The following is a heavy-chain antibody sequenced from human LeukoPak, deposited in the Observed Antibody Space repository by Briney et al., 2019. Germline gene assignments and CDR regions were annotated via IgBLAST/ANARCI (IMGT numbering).Heavy chain of an antibody. CDR1: GSTFRSNW. D-gene: IGHD2-8*01. CDR2: IRPDGSGS. CDR3: TRGRSGANPNGLDI. J-gene: IGHJ3*02. V-gene: IGHV3-74*01. Sequence: GGSLRLSCAASGSTFRSNWMHWVRQAPGKGLVWVSRIRPDGSGSNYADSVKGRFTISRDNAKNTVYLQMNGLRAEDTAIYYCTRGRSGANPNGLDIWGQGTMVTVSS.